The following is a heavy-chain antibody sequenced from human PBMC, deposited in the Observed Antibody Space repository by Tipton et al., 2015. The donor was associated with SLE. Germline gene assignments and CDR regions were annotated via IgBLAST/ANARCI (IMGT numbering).Heavy chain of an antibody. V-gene: IGHV4-38-2*02. J-gene: IGHJ4*02. Sequence: TLSLTCTVSGYSINNGFYWGWIRQPPGKGLEWIGIIYHSGTTYYNPSLKSRVTISVDTSKNQFSLQLTSVTAADTALYFCTSGSGGYQRTDYWGQGTLVTVSS. CDR1: GYSINNGFY. D-gene: IGHD5-12*01. CDR2: IYHSGTT. CDR3: TSGSGGYQRTDY.